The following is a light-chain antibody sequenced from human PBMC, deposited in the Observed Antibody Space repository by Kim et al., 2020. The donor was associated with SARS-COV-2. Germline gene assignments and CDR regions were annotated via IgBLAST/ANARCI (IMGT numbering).Light chain of an antibody. V-gene: IGKV1-27*01. CDR2: GTS. J-gene: IGKJ2*01. Sequence: SASVGDRVTITCQESQGISNYLAWYQQKPGKVPRLMIYGTSTLQSGVPFRFRGSGSGTDFTLTITSLQPEDVATYYCQKYDSGPYTFGQGTKLEI. CDR3: QKYDSGPYT. CDR1: QGISNY.